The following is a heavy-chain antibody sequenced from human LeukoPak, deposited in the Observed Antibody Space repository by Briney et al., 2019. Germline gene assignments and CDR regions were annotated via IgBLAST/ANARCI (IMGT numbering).Heavy chain of an antibody. J-gene: IGHJ3*02. CDR3: AREHYYDSSGDAFDI. V-gene: IGHV4-61*01. Sequence: SETLSLTCTVSGGSISSSSYYWSWIRQPPGKGLEWIGYIYYSGSTNYNPSLKSRVTISVDTSKNRFSLKLSSVTAADTAVYYCAREHYYDSSGDAFDIWGQGTMVTVSS. CDR1: GGSISSSSYY. CDR2: IYYSGST. D-gene: IGHD3-22*01.